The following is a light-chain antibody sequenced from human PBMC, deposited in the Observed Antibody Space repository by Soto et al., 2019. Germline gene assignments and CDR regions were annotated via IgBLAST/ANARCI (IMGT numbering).Light chain of an antibody. Sequence: QSALTQPPSASGSPGQSVTISCTGTSSDVGGYKFVSWYQQHPGKAPKLLIYEVTKRPSGVPDRFSGSKSGNTASLTVSGLQGEDEADYYCSSYAGTNDLLFGGGTKLTVL. CDR1: SSDVGGYKF. J-gene: IGLJ2*01. V-gene: IGLV2-8*01. CDR2: EVT. CDR3: SSYAGTNDLL.